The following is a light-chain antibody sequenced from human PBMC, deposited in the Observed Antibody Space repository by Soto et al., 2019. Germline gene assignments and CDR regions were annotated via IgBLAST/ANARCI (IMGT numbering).Light chain of an antibody. CDR1: QSVSSSY. J-gene: IGKJ5*01. V-gene: IGKV3-20*01. CDR2: GAS. CDR3: QQYGASPR. Sequence: DIVLTQSPGTLSLSPGERATLSCRASQSVSSSYLAWYQHKPGQAPRLLIYGASNRATCIPDRFSGSGSGTDFTLTINRLEPEDFAVYFCQQYGASPRFGQGTRLEIK.